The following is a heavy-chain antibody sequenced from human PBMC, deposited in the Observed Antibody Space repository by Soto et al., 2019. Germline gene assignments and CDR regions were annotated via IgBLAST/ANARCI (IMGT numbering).Heavy chain of an antibody. J-gene: IGHJ6*02. CDR2: ISYDGSNK. Sequence: PGGSLRLSCAASGFTFSSYGMHWVRQAPGKGLEWVAVISYDGSNKYYADSVKGRFTISRDNSKNTLYLQMNSLRAEDTAVYYCAKGNSQAGSRLTYYYYGMDVWGQGTTVTVSS. CDR3: AKGNSQAGSRLTYYYYGMDV. CDR1: GFTFSSYG. D-gene: IGHD6-13*01. V-gene: IGHV3-30*18.